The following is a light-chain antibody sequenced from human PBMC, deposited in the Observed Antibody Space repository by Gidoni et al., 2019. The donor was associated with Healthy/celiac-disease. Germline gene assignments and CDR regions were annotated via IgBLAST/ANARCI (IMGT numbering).Light chain of an antibody. V-gene: IGLV6-57*01. CDR1: SGSIASNY. J-gene: IGLJ3*02. CDR3: QSYDSSNLWV. CDR2: EDN. Sequence: NFMLTQPHSVSESTGKTVTISCTRSSGSIASNYVQWYQQRPGSSPTTVIYEDNQRPSGVPALFSGSIASSSNSASLPISGLKTEDEADYYCQSYDSSNLWVFGGGTKLTVL.